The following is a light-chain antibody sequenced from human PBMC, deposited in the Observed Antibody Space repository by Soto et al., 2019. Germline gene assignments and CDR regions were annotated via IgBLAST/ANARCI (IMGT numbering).Light chain of an antibody. V-gene: IGKV1-5*01. Sequence: DIQMTQSPSSLSASVGDRVTITCRASQSISTYLHWYQQKPGKAPKFLIYDASSLESGVPSRFSGSGSGTEFTLTISSLQPDDFATYYCQQYDNYPLTFGGGTKVDIK. CDR2: DAS. CDR3: QQYDNYPLT. CDR1: QSISTY. J-gene: IGKJ4*01.